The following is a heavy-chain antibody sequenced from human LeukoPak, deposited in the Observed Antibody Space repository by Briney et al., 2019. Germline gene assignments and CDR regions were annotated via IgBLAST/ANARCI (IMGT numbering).Heavy chain of an antibody. CDR1: GYSFRNYW. V-gene: IGHV5-51*01. CDR2: INPSDSDT. CDR3: ARQYYNILTDPNYFDS. D-gene: IGHD3-9*01. J-gene: IGHJ4*02. Sequence: GESLKISCKASGYSFRNYWIGWVRQMPGKGLEWMGIINPSDSDTRYSPSFQGQVTMSVDKSISSAYLEWSSLKASDTAMYYCARQYYNILTDPNYFDSWGQGTLVTVSS.